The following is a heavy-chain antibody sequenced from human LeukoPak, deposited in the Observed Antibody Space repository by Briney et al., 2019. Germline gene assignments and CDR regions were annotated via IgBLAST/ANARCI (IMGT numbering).Heavy chain of an antibody. J-gene: IGHJ4*02. Sequence: EGSLRLSCAASGFSFSTYGMYWVRQAPGKGLEWVAIIWFDGSNKNYADSVKGRFTISRDNSKNTLYLQMNSLRVDDTAVYYCARAPVPYSGTYYPHYWGQGTLVTVSS. CDR2: IWFDGSNK. CDR1: GFSFSTYG. CDR3: ARAPVPYSGTYYPHY. D-gene: IGHD1-26*01. V-gene: IGHV3-33*01.